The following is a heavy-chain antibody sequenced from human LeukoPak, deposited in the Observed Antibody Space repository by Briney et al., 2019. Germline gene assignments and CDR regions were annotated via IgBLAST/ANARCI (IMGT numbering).Heavy chain of an antibody. J-gene: IGHJ1*01. V-gene: IGHV3-30*02. CDR3: TSPLSDSGSYCFQH. Sequence: GGSLRLSCAASGFTFNSYGMHWVRQAPGKGLEWVAFIRYDGSNKYYADSVKGRFTISRDDSKNTLYLQMNSLKTEDTAVYYCTSPLSDSGSYCFQHWGQGTLVTVSS. CDR2: IRYDGSNK. CDR1: GFTFNSYG. D-gene: IGHD1-26*01.